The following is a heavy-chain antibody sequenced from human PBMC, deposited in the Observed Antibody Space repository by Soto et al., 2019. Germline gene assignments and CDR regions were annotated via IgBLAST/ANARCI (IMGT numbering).Heavy chain of an antibody. D-gene: IGHD4-17*01. CDR2: IIPIFGTA. J-gene: IGHJ5*02. Sequence: QVQLVQSGAEVKKPGSSVKVSCKASGGTFSSYAISWVRQAPGQGLEWMGGIIPIFGTANYAQKFQGRVTIXXDXSXXTAYMELSSLRSEDTAVYYCAVRYDYGDYVGWFDPWGQGTLVTVSS. V-gene: IGHV1-69*12. CDR1: GGTFSSYA. CDR3: AVRYDYGDYVGWFDP.